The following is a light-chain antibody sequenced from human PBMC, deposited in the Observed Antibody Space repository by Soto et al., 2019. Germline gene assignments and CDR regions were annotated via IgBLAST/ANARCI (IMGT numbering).Light chain of an antibody. J-gene: IGKJ2*01. CDR3: QQYFSYPYT. Sequence: AIRMTQSPSSFSASTGDRVTITCRASQDISSYLAWYQQKVGQAPKLLIYAAATLQRGAPSRFSGSGSGTDFTLAISRLQSEDFATYYCQQYFSYPYTFGQGTKLEI. CDR2: AAA. CDR1: QDISSY. V-gene: IGKV1-8*01.